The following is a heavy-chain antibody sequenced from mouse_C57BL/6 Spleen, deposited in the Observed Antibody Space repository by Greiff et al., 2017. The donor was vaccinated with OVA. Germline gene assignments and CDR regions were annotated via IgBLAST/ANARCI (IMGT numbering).Heavy chain of an antibody. CDR3: ARETTMSTTNYFDY. Sequence: EVKLMESGGGLVKPGGSLKLSCAASGFTFSSYAMSWVRQTPEKRLEWVATISDGGSYTYYPDNVKGRFTISRDNAKNNLYLQMSHLKSEDTAMYYCARETTMSTTNYFDYWGQGTTLTVSS. J-gene: IGHJ2*01. CDR2: ISDGGSYT. CDR1: GFTFSSYA. V-gene: IGHV5-4*01. D-gene: IGHD2-4*01.